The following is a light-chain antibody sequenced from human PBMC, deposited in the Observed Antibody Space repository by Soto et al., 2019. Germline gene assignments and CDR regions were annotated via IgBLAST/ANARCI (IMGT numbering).Light chain of an antibody. V-gene: IGKV3-20*01. CDR1: ESVASSY. Sequence: EIVLTQSPGTLSLSPGERATLSCRASESVASSYLAWYQQKPGQAPRLLIYGASSRATGIPDRFSGRGSGTDFTLTISRLEPEDFAVYYCHQYGSSPRTFGPGTKVDIK. CDR3: HQYGSSPRT. CDR2: GAS. J-gene: IGKJ1*01.